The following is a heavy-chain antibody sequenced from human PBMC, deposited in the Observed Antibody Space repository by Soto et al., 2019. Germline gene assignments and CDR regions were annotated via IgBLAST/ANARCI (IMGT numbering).Heavy chain of an antibody. Sequence: QVQLVESGGGVVQPGRSLRLSCAASGFPFSSYGMHWVRGAPGKGLEWVAVISYAGSNKYYADSVKGRFTISRDNSASTLYLQMNSLRPEDTALYYCVGGQFYFDYRGQGALVTVS. D-gene: IGHD3-10*01. J-gene: IGHJ4*02. CDR1: GFPFSSYG. V-gene: IGHV3-30*03. CDR3: VGGQFYFDY. CDR2: ISYAGSNK.